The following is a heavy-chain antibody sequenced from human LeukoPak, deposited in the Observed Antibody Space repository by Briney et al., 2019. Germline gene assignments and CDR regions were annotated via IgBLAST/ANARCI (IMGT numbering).Heavy chain of an antibody. V-gene: IGHV4-34*01. CDR2: INHSGST. CDR3: ARLRITMVRGVISWVGYYYYMDV. D-gene: IGHD3-10*01. CDR1: GGSFSGYY. Sequence: KPSETLSLTCAVYGGSFSGYYWSWIRQPPGKGLEWIGEINHSGSTNYNPSLKSRVTISVDTSKNQFSLKLSSVTAADTAVYYCARLRITMVRGVISWVGYYYYMDVWGKGTTVTISS. J-gene: IGHJ6*03.